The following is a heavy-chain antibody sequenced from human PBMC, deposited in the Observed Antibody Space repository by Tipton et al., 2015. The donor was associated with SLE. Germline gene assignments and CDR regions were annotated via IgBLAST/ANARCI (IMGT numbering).Heavy chain of an antibody. CDR2: IYYSGFT. V-gene: IGHV4-59*12. J-gene: IGHJ3*02. Sequence: TLSLTCTVSGGSISSDYWSWIRQPPGKGLEWIGYIYYSGFTDYNPSLKSRVTMSLDTSKNQFSLQVNSVTPEDTAVYYCARLGPTGDLGDAFDIWGQGTMVTVSS. D-gene: IGHD7-27*01. CDR1: GGSISSDY. CDR3: ARLGPTGDLGDAFDI.